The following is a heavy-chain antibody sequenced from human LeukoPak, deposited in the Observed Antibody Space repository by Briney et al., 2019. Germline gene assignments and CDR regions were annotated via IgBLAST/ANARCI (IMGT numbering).Heavy chain of an antibody. D-gene: IGHD4-17*01. J-gene: IGHJ3*02. CDR3: ARQVDYGDYVDAFDI. CDR2: IYYSGST. Sequence: ASETLSLTCTVSGGSISSSSYYWGWIRQPPGKGLEWIGSIYYSGSTYYNPSLKSRVTISVDTSKNQFSLKLSSVTAAETAVYYCARQVDYGDYVDAFDIWGQGTMVTVSS. CDR1: GGSISSSSYY. V-gene: IGHV4-39*01.